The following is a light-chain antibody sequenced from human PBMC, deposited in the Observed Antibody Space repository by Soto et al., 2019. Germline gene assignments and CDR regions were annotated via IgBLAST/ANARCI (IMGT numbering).Light chain of an antibody. J-gene: IGKJ4*01. Sequence: DIQMTQSPSSLSASVGDRVTITCRAGQSISTYLNWYQQKSGKAPKLLIYDASNLETGVPSRFSGSGSGTDFTFTISSLQPEDIATYYCQQYDNLPLTFGGGTKVDIK. CDR2: DAS. CDR1: QSISTY. V-gene: IGKV1-33*01. CDR3: QQYDNLPLT.